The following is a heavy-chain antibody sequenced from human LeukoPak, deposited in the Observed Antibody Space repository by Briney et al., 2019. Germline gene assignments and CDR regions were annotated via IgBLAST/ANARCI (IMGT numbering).Heavy chain of an antibody. CDR1: GFTFSSYS. J-gene: IGHJ4*02. CDR3: ARGEWRWQEDY. Sequence: GGSLRLSCAASGFTFSSYSMNWVRQAPGKGLEWVSAISGSGGSTYYADSVKGRFTISRDNAKNSLYLQMNSLRAEDTAVYYCARGEWRWQEDYWGQGTLVTVSS. CDR2: ISGSGGST. D-gene: IGHD3-3*01. V-gene: IGHV3-21*01.